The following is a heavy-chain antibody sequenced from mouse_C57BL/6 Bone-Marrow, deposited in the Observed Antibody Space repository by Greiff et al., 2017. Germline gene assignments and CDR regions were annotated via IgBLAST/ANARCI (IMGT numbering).Heavy chain of an antibody. V-gene: IGHV14-4*01. CDR2: IDPENGDT. Sequence: EVQLQQSGAELVRPGASVKLSCTASGFNIKADYMHWVKQRPEQGLEWIGWIDPENGDTEYASKFQGKATITADTSSNTAYLQLSSLTSEDTAVYYCTFYGNYDAMDYWGQGTSVTVSA. CDR3: TFYGNYDAMDY. D-gene: IGHD2-1*01. J-gene: IGHJ4*01. CDR1: GFNIKADY.